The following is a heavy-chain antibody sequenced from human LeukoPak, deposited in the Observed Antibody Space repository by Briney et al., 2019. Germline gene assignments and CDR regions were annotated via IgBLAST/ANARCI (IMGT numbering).Heavy chain of an antibody. CDR1: GGSTSSYY. V-gene: IGHV4-59*01. J-gene: IGHJ4*02. D-gene: IGHD4-17*01. CDR3: ARSDGDYTFDY. CDR2: TYYSGST. Sequence: SETLSLTCTVSGGSTSSYYWSWIRQPPGKGLEWIGYTYYSGSTNYNPSLKSRVTISVDTSKNQFSLKLSSVTAADTAVYYCARSDGDYTFDYWGQGTLVTVSS.